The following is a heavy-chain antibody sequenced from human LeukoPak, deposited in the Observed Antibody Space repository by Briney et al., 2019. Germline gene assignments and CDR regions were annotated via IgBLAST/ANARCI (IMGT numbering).Heavy chain of an antibody. CDR1: GITVSSNY. CDR3: AKTVSGSYSYQGGDY. V-gene: IGHV3-23*01. J-gene: IGHJ4*02. CDR2: ISGSGENT. D-gene: IGHD3-16*02. Sequence: GGSLRLSCAASGITVSSNYMSWVRQAAGKGLEWVSAISGSGENTNYADSVKGRFAMSRDNSRNMLYLQMNSLRDEDTAKYYCAKTVSGSYSYQGGDYWGQGTLVTVSS.